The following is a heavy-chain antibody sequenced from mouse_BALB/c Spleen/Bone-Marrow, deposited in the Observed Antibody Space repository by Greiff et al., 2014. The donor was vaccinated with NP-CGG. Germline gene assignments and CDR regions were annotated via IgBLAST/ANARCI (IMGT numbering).Heavy chain of an antibody. D-gene: IGHD4-1*01. Sequence: QVQLQQPGAELARPGASVKMSCKASGYTFTNYTMHWVKQRPGQGLEWIGYINPSSGYTNYNQKFKDTATLTADKSSSTAYMQLSSLTSADSAVYYSARGKTGFYGMDYWGQGASVTVSS. CDR1: GYTFTNYT. V-gene: IGHV1-4*01. CDR3: ARGKTGFYGMDY. J-gene: IGHJ4*01. CDR2: INPSSGYT.